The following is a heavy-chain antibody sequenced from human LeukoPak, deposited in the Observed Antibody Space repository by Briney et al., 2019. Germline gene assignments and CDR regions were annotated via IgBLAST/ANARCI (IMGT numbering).Heavy chain of an antibody. CDR3: ARGPTVRDMDG. Sequence: PSETLSLTCTVSGGSISSYYWSWIREPPGKGLEWIGYIYYSGSTNYNPSLKSRVTISVDTSKNQCSLKLNSVTAADTSVYYCARGPTVRDMDGWGKGTTVTVSS. CDR1: GGSISSYY. D-gene: IGHD4-11*01. CDR2: IYYSGST. V-gene: IGHV4-59*01. J-gene: IGHJ6*03.